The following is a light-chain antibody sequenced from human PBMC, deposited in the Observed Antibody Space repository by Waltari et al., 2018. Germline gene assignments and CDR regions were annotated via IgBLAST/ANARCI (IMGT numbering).Light chain of an antibody. Sequence: EIVVTQSPLSLPVTPGERASISCRSSQSLLYSNGNNYLDWYLQKPGQSPQLLIYETSNRASGVPDRFSGSGSGTDFTLKISRVETEDVGIYYCMQALQAPYTFGQGTKLEIK. V-gene: IGKV2-28*01. CDR1: QSLLYSNGNNY. J-gene: IGKJ2*01. CDR3: MQALQAPYT. CDR2: ETS.